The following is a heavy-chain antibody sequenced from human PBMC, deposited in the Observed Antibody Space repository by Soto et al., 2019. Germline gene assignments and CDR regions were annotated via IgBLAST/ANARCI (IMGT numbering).Heavy chain of an antibody. CDR2: IYYTGSS. J-gene: IGHJ5*02. V-gene: IGHV4-61*01. Sequence: SETLSLTCTVSGGSVSSGNYYWSWIRQPPGKGLEWIGFIYYTGSSSYNPSLKSRVTMSLDKSNNQFSLKLTSVTAADTAVYYCTRTPDRWGQGTLVTVSS. CDR3: TRTPDR. CDR1: GGSVSSGNYY.